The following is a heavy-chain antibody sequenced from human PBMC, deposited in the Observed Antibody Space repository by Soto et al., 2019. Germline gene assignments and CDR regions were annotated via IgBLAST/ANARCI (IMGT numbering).Heavy chain of an antibody. CDR2: IIPILGIA. CDR1: GGTFSSYT. D-gene: IGHD4-17*01. CDR3: ARDIGSDYGGKND. J-gene: IGHJ4*02. Sequence: GASAKLSCKASGGTFSSYTISWVRQAPGQGLEWMGRIIPILGIANYAQKFQGRVTITADKSTSTAYMELSSLRSEDTAVYYCARDIGSDYGGKNDWGQGTLVTVS. V-gene: IGHV1-69*04.